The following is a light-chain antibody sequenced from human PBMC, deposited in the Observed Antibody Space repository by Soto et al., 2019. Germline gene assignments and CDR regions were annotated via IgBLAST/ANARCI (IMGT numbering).Light chain of an antibody. CDR2: KAS. J-gene: IGKJ1*01. CDR1: HSISSW. V-gene: IGKV1-5*03. CDR3: QQYNSYPWT. Sequence: DIQMTQSPSTLSASVGDRVTITCRASHSISSWLAWYQQKPGKAPKLLIYKASSLESGVPSRFSGSGPGTEFTLTISSLQPDDFATYYCQQYNSYPWTFGQGPKVEIK.